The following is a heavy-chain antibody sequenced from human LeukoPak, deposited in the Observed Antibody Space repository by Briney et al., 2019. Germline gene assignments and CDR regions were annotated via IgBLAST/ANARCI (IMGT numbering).Heavy chain of an antibody. CDR3: ARLAVAGNYFDY. V-gene: IGHV4-30-2*03. D-gene: IGHD6-19*01. CDR1: GGSISSGGYS. J-gene: IGHJ4*02. Sequence: SQTLSLTCAVSGGSISSGGYSWGWIRQPPGKGLEWIGSIYYSGSTYYNPSLKSRVTISVDTSKNQFSLKLSPVTAADTAVYYCARLAVAGNYFDYWGQGTLVTVSS. CDR2: IYYSGST.